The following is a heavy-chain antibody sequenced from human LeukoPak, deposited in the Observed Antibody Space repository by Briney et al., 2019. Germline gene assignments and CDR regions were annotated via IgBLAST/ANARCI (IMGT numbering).Heavy chain of an antibody. D-gene: IGHD6-19*01. CDR2: ISHSGST. CDR3: ARLGIGWPFDY. CDR1: GYSISSGYY. Sequence: SETLSLTCAVSGYSISSGYYWGWIRQPPGKGLEWIATISHSGSTNYNPSLKSRVTISVDTSKNQFSLKLSSMTVADTAVYYCARLGIGWPFDYWGQGTLVTVSS. J-gene: IGHJ4*02. V-gene: IGHV4-38-2*01.